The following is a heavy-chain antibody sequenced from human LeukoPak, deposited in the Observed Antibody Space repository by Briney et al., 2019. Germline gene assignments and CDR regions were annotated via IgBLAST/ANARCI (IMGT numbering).Heavy chain of an antibody. CDR1: GFTLSNAW. Sequence: PGGSLRLSCAASGFTLSNAWMSWVRQAPGKGLEWVGRIKSKTDGGTTDYAAPVKGRFTISRDDSKNTLYLQMNSLKTEDTAVYYCTTDLWVGPTRHWGQGTLVTVSS. CDR3: TTDLWVGPTRH. J-gene: IGHJ4*02. CDR2: IKSKTDGGTT. D-gene: IGHD1-26*01. V-gene: IGHV3-15*01.